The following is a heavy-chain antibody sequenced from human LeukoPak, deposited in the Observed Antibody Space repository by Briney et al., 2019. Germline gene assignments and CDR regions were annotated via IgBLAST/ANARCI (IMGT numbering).Heavy chain of an antibody. Sequence: SETLSLTCTVSGGSISSSGYYWSWIRQPPGKGLEWIGEINHSGSTNYNPSLKSRVTISVDTSKNQFSLKLSSVTAADTAVYYCARVNYYDSSGYYPYYYYGMDVWGQGTTVTVSS. J-gene: IGHJ6*02. V-gene: IGHV4-39*07. CDR2: INHSGST. CDR3: ARVNYYDSSGYYPYYYYGMDV. CDR1: GGSISSSGYY. D-gene: IGHD3-22*01.